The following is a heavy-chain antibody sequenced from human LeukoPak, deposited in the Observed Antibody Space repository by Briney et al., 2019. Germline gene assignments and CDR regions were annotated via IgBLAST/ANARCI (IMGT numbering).Heavy chain of an antibody. J-gene: IGHJ4*02. CDR2: IYSSGST. CDR1: GGSINN. D-gene: IGHD4-23*01. Sequence: PSETLSLTCTVSGGSINNWSWIRQPAGKGQEWIGRIYSSGSTNYNPSLKSRVSMSVDTSKNQFSLKLTSVTAADTAVYYCARGGKATVVTMWGQGILVTVSS. CDR3: ARGGKATVVTM. V-gene: IGHV4-4*07.